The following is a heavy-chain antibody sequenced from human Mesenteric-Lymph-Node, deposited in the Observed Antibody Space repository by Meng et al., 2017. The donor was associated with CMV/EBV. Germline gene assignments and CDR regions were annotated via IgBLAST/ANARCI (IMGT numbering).Heavy chain of an antibody. Sequence: SETLSLTCTVSGYSISNGYFWGWIRQPPGKGPEWVGSIYHRGSTYYNPSLKSRVTISLDTSKNQFSLKLNSLTAADTAVYYCARSYNSYYYYGMDVWGQGTTVTVS. V-gene: IGHV4-38-2*02. CDR1: GYSISNGYF. CDR2: IYHRGST. D-gene: IGHD1-20*01. J-gene: IGHJ6*02. CDR3: ARSYNSYYYYGMDV.